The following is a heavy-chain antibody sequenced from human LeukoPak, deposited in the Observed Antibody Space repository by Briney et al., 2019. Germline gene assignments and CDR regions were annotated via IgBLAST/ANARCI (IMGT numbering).Heavy chain of an antibody. V-gene: IGHV4-39*07. D-gene: IGHD6-13*01. Sequence: SETLSLTCTVSGGSISSSSYYWGWIRQPPGKGLEWIGSIYYSGSTNYNPSLKSRVTISVDTSKNQFSLKLSSVTAADTAVYYCARGRTRGGQQLVLLDYWGQGTLVTVSS. CDR1: GGSISSSSYY. CDR2: IYYSGST. CDR3: ARGRTRGGQQLVLLDY. J-gene: IGHJ4*02.